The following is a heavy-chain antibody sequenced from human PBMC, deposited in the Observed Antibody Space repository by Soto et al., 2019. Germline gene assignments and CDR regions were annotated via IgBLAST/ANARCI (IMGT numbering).Heavy chain of an antibody. CDR2: ISSSGSTI. CDR3: ARDNESIAAPSVWFDP. J-gene: IGHJ5*02. Sequence: QVQLVESGGGLVKPGGSLRLSCAASGFTFSDYYMSWIRQARGKGLEWVSYISSSGSTIYYADSVKGRFTISRDNAKNSLYLQMNSLRAEDTAVYYCARDNESIAAPSVWFDPWGQGTLVTVSS. CDR1: GFTFSDYY. V-gene: IGHV3-11*01. D-gene: IGHD6-6*01.